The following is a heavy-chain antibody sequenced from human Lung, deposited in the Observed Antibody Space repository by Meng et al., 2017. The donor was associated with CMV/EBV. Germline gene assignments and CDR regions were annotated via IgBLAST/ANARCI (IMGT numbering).Heavy chain of an antibody. Sequence: SXAASEFTFSNYAMSWVRQAPGRGLEWVSAITASGGSTYYTDSVKGRFTVSRDNSKNTFYLQMNNLRAEDTAVFYCAKAFSASWYREYYDYLGQGXLVTVSS. CDR2: ITASGGST. CDR1: EFTFSNYA. D-gene: IGHD6-13*01. J-gene: IGHJ4*02. CDR3: AKAFSASWYREYYDY. V-gene: IGHV3-23*01.